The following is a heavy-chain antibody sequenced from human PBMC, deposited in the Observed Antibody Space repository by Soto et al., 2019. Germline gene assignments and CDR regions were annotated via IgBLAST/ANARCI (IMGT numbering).Heavy chain of an antibody. Sequence: SETLSLTCVVSGGSLSSYYWSWIRQPPGKGLEWIGYIYYSGSTNYNPSLKSRVTISVDTSKNQFSLKLSSVTAADTAVYYCASTWGSTNDYWGRGNLVTVSS. CDR3: ASTWGSTNDY. J-gene: IGHJ4*02. V-gene: IGHV4-59*01. CDR2: IYYSGST. D-gene: IGHD3-16*01. CDR1: GGSLSSYY.